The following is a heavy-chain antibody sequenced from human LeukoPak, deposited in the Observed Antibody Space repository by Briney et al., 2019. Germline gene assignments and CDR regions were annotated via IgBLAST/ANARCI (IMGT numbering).Heavy chain of an antibody. CDR2: IYYSGST. V-gene: IGHV4-39*07. Sequence: KSSETLSLTCTVSGGSISSSSYYWGWIRQPPGKGLEWIGSIYYSGSTYYNPSLKSRVTISVDTSKNQFSLKLSSVTAADTAVYYCASLAVAGTGAVDYWGQGTLVTVSS. CDR1: GGSISSSSYY. J-gene: IGHJ4*02. CDR3: ASLAVAGTGAVDY. D-gene: IGHD6-19*01.